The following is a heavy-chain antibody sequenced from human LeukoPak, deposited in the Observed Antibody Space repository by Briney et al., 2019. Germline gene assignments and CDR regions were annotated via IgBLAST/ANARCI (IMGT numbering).Heavy chain of an antibody. V-gene: IGHV1-2*02. CDR1: GYTFTGYY. CDR2: INPNSGGT. J-gene: IGHJ4*02. CDR3: ARAHSIAAAGYYFDY. Sequence: ASVKVSCKASGYTFTGYYMHWVRQAPGQGLEWMGWINPNSGGTNYAQKFQGRVTMTRDTSISTAYMELSRLRSDDTAVYYCARAHSIAAAGYYFDYWGQGTLVTVSS. D-gene: IGHD6-13*01.